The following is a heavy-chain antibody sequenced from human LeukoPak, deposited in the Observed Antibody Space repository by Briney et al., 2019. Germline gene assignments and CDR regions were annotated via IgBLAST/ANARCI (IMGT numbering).Heavy chain of an antibody. Sequence: ASVWVSCKASGYNFTGYYIHWVRQAPGQGLEWMGWINPNSGATKYAQKFQGRVTMTRDTSISTAYMELSRLTSDDTAAYHCVRNDVDTVMIDYWGQGTLITVSS. D-gene: IGHD5-18*01. J-gene: IGHJ4*02. CDR2: INPNSGAT. V-gene: IGHV1-2*02. CDR1: GYNFTGYY. CDR3: VRNDVDTVMIDY.